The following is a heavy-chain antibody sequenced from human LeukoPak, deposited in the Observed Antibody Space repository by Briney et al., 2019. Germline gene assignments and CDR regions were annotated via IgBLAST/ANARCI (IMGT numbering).Heavy chain of an antibody. CDR2: MSGSGGST. J-gene: IGHJ5*02. Sequence: GGSLRLSCAASGFTFSSYAMTWVRQAPGKGLEWVSGMSGSGGSTYYADSVKGRFTISRDNSKNTLYLQMNSLRAEDTAVYYCARDGRDGEKPGWFDPWGQGTLVTVSS. CDR1: GFTFSSYA. D-gene: IGHD4-17*01. V-gene: IGHV3-23*01. CDR3: ARDGRDGEKPGWFDP.